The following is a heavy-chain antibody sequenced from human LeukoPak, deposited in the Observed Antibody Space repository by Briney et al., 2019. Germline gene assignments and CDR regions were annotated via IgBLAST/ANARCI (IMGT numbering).Heavy chain of an antibody. CDR2: ISSSSSYI. D-gene: IGHD1-26*01. Sequence: KPGGSLRLSCAASGFTFSSYSMNWVRQAPGKGLEWVSSISSSSSYIYYADSVKGRFTISRDNAKNSLYLQMNSLRAEDTAVYYCAREFIVGATLNWFDPWGQGTLVTVSS. V-gene: IGHV3-21*01. CDR3: AREFIVGATLNWFDP. J-gene: IGHJ5*02. CDR1: GFTFSSYS.